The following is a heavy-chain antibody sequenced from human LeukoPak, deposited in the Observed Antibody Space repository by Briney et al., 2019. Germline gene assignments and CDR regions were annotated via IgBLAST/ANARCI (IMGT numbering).Heavy chain of an antibody. V-gene: IGHV4-38-2*02. CDR2: FHRGRI. J-gene: IGHJ5*02. D-gene: IGHD5-24*01. Sequence: PSETLSLTCKVSGYPIGLDYYWVWIRQAPGRGLQWIGGFHRGRIQYNSALKSRVTISIDSSKNQFSLRMWPVTAADTAFYFCARGPSSYESGNGYPNLGWLDPWGQGALVTVSS. CDR3: ARGPSSYESGNGYPNLGWLDP. CDR1: GYPIGLDYY.